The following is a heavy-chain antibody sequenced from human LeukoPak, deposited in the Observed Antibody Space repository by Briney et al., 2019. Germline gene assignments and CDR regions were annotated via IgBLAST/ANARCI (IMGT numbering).Heavy chain of an antibody. J-gene: IGHJ4*02. CDR3: ARRTASGSYYLDY. D-gene: IGHD1-26*01. CDR1: GGSISSSSYY. CDR2: IYYSGST. V-gene: IGHV4-39*01. Sequence: SSETLSLTCTVSGGSISSSSYYCGWIRQPPGKGLEWIGSIYYSGSTYYNPSLKSRVTISVDTSKNQFSLKLSSVTAADTAVYYCARRTASGSYYLDYWGQGTLVTVSS.